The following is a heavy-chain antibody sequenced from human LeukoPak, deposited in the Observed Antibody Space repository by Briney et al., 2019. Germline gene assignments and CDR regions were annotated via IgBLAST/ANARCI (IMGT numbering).Heavy chain of an antibody. CDR2: INHSGST. D-gene: IGHD3-10*01. Sequence: PSETLSLTCAVYGGSFSGCYWSWIRQPPGKGLEWIGEINHSGSTNYNPSLKSRVTISVDTSKNQFSLKLSSVTAADTAVYYCARTDIPSSGVDYWGKGTLVTVSS. J-gene: IGHJ4*02. CDR1: GGSFSGCY. V-gene: IGHV4-34*01. CDR3: ARTDIPSSGVDY.